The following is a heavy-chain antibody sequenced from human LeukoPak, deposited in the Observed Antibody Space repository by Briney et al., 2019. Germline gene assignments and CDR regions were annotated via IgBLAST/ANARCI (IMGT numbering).Heavy chain of an antibody. CDR3: ARDLAIGPYDYYYYMDV. V-gene: IGHV4-30-4*08. J-gene: IGHJ6*03. CDR2: IYYSGST. Sequence: PSETLSLTCTVSGGSISSGDYYWSWIRQPPGKGLEWIGYIYYSGSTYYNPSLKSRVTISVDTSKNQFSLKLSSVTAADTAVYYCARDLAIGPYDYYYYMDVWGKGTTVTVSS. D-gene: IGHD3-10*01. CDR1: GGSISSGDYY.